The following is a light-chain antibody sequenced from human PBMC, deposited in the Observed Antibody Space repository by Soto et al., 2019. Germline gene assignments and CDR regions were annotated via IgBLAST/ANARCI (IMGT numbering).Light chain of an antibody. V-gene: IGLV2-14*01. CDR3: YSYTSSSTYV. CDR1: NSDVGGYNY. Sequence: QSALTQPASVSGSPGQSITISCTGANSDVGGYNYVSWYQQHPAKAPKLMIYDVSNRPSGVSNRFSGSKSGNTASLTISGLQAEDEADYYCYSYTSSSTYVFGTGTKVPVL. J-gene: IGLJ1*01. CDR2: DVS.